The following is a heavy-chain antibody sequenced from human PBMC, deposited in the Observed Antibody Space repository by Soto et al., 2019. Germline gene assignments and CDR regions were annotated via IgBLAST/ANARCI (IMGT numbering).Heavy chain of an antibody. V-gene: IGHV3-30*18. J-gene: IGHJ4*02. CDR1: GLTCRSFD. CDR2: ISYDGSNT. Sequence: PGGSLRLSCAASGLTCRSFDMHWFRQAPGKGLEWVAVISYDGSNTYYADSVKGRFTISRDNSKNILYLQMNSLRAEDTAVYFCAKGVAGFFDSWGQGKMVTVSS. CDR3: AKGVAGFFDS. D-gene: IGHD6-19*01.